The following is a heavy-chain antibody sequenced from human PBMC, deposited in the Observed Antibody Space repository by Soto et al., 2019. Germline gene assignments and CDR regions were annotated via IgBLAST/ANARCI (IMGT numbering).Heavy chain of an antibody. J-gene: IGHJ4*02. CDR1: GFNFSSYA. CDR3: AKGAIAVAGDHFDY. Sequence: EVQLLDSGGGLVQPGGSLRLPWVASGFNFSSYAMSWVPQASGKGLEWVATISGTGSNTYYADSVKGRLTIARDNSKNTVYLQMDSLRAADTAVYFCAKGAIAVAGDHFDYWGQGTLVTVSS. V-gene: IGHV3-23*01. D-gene: IGHD6-19*01. CDR2: ISGTGSNT.